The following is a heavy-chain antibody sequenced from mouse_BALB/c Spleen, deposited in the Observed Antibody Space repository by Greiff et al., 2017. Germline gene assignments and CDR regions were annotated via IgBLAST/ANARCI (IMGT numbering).Heavy chain of an antibody. CDR2: ISYSGST. J-gene: IGHJ2*01. Sequence: EVKLQESGPGLVKPSQSLSLTCTVTGYSITSDYAWNWIRQFPGNKLEWMGYISYSGSTSYNPSLKSRISITRDTSKNQFFLQLNSVTTEDTATYYCAREDLDFDYWGQGTTLTVSS. V-gene: IGHV3-2*02. CDR1: GYSITSDYA. CDR3: AREDLDFDY.